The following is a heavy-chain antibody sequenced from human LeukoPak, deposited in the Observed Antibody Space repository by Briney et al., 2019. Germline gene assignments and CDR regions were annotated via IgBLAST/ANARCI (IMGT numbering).Heavy chain of an antibody. CDR3: ARDRMTTVTSDY. Sequence: PGGSLRLSCAASGFTFSSYAMHWVRQAPGKGLEWVAVISYDGSNKYYADSVKGRFTISRDNSKNTLYLQMNSLRAEDTAAYYCARDRMTTVTSDYWGQGTLVTVSS. J-gene: IGHJ4*02. V-gene: IGHV3-30-3*01. CDR2: ISYDGSNK. D-gene: IGHD4-17*01. CDR1: GFTFSSYA.